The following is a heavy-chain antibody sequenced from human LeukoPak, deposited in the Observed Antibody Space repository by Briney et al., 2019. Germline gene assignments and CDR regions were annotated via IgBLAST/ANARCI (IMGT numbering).Heavy chain of an antibody. V-gene: IGHV4-30-2*01. Sequence: SQTLSLTCTVSGGSISSGGYYWSWIRQPPGKGLEWIGYIYHSGSTYYNPSLKSRVTISVDRSKNQFSLKLSSVTAADTAVYYCARHNSGSYSTFDYWGQGTLVTVSS. CDR3: ARHNSGSYSTFDY. CDR1: GGSISSGGYY. CDR2: IYHSGST. J-gene: IGHJ4*02. D-gene: IGHD3-10*01.